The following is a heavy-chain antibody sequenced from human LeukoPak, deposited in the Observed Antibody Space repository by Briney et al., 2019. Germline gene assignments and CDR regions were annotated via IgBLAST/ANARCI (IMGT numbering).Heavy chain of an antibody. V-gene: IGHV1-69*13. CDR3: ARRYDILTGYSLPDNWFDP. J-gene: IGHJ5*02. CDR1: GGTFSGYA. D-gene: IGHD3-9*01. Sequence: SVTVSCKASGGTFSGYAISWVRQAPGQGLEWMGGIIPIFGTANYAQKFQGRVTITADESTSTAYMELSSLRSEDTAVYYCARRYDILTGYSLPDNWFDPWGRGTLVTVSS. CDR2: IIPIFGTA.